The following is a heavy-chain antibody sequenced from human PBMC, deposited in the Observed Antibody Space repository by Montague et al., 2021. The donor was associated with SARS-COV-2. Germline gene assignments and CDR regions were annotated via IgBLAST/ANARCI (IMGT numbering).Heavy chain of an antibody. J-gene: IGHJ4*02. D-gene: IGHD2-21*02. CDR3: ARGRDGCSHRTALFDY. CDR2: IYYSGST. CDR1: GGSISSYY. Sequence: SETLSLTCTVSGGSISSYYWSWIRQPPGKGLELIGYIYYSGSTSYNPSLKSRVTISVATSTNQFSLKLTSVTAAATAVYYCARGRDGCSHRTALFDYWGQGTLVTVSS. V-gene: IGHV4-59*01.